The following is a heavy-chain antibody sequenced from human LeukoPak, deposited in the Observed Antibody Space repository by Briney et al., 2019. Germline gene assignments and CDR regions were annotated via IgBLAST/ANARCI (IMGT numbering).Heavy chain of an antibody. CDR1: GFTFSSYG. V-gene: IGHV3-30*18. Sequence: QPGRSLGLSCAASGFTFSSYGMHWVRQAPGKGLEWVAVISYDGSNKYYADSVKGRFTISRDNSKNTLYLQMNSLRAEDTAVYYCAKFSGNSASSSSHQTDYWGQGTLVTVSS. CDR3: AKFSGNSASSSSHQTDY. CDR2: ISYDGSNK. J-gene: IGHJ4*02. D-gene: IGHD4-23*01.